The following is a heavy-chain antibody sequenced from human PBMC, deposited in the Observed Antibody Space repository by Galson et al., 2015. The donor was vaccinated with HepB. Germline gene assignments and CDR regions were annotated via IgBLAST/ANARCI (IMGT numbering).Heavy chain of an antibody. D-gene: IGHD2-15*01. Sequence: SETLSLTCTVSGGSISSSSYYWGWIRQPPGKGLEWIGSIYYSGSTYYNPSLKSRVTISVDTSKNQFSLKLSSVTAADTAVYYCEANTEGYCSGGSCYFDYWGQGTLVTVSS. V-gene: IGHV4-39*01. J-gene: IGHJ4*02. CDR1: GGSISSSSYY. CDR3: EANTEGYCSGGSCYFDY. CDR2: IYYSGST.